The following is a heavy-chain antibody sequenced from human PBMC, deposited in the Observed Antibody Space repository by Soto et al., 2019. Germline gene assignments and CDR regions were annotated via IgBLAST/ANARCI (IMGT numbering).Heavy chain of an antibody. J-gene: IGHJ6*02. D-gene: IGHD7-27*01. CDR3: ARGMIAQLGYGMDV. CDR1: VYSFTSYF. Sequence: XESLKISLKGCVYSFTSYFFVWVRQMPGKGLDGMGIIYPGDSDTRYSPSFQGQVTISADKSISTAYLQWSSLRAGDTAVYYCARGMIAQLGYGMDVWGQGTTVTFSS. CDR2: IYPGDSDT. V-gene: IGHV5-51*01.